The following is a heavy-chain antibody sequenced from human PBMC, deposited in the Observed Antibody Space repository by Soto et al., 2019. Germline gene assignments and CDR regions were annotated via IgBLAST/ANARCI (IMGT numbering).Heavy chain of an antibody. D-gene: IGHD1-26*01. CDR3: ARDSGTYPDYYYGMDV. CDR2: IWFDGNTK. CDR1: GFTFSSYG. Sequence: QVQLVESGGGGVQSGRSLRLSCAASGFTFSSYGMHWVRQAPGKGLEWVAVIWFDGNTKNYADSVKGRFTISRDNSKNTVYLQMNSLRAEDTAIYYCARDSGTYPDYYYGMDVWGQGTAVTVSS. J-gene: IGHJ6*02. V-gene: IGHV3-33*01.